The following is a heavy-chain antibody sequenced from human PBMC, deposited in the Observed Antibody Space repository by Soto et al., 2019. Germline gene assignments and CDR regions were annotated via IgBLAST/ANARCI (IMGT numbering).Heavy chain of an antibody. CDR2: IVVGSGNT. J-gene: IGHJ3*01. CDR3: VAPSALLQASNAFGF. D-gene: IGHD1-26*01. CDR1: GFTFTSSA. Sequence: SVKVSCKASGFTFTSSAVQWVRQARGQRLEWIGWIVVGSGNTNYAQKFQERVTITRDMSTSTAYMELSSLRSEDTAVYYCVAPSALLQASNAFGFWGPGTMGTVSS. V-gene: IGHV1-58*01.